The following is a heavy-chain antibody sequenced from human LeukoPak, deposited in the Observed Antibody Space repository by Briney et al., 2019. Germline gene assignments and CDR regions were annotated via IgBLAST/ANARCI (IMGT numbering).Heavy chain of an antibody. CDR3: ARSNQADDY. Sequence: GGSRRLSCAASGFTFSSYWMNWIRQLPGKGLVWVARINTGGSSTTYADSVKGRFTISRDNAKNMLYLQMDSLRDEDTGVYYCARSNQADDYWGQGTLVTVSS. CDR2: INTGGSST. V-gene: IGHV3-74*01. D-gene: IGHD1-14*01. CDR1: GFTFSSYW. J-gene: IGHJ4*02.